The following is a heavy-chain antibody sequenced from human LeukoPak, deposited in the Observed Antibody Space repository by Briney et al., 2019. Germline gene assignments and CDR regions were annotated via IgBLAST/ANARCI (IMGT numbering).Heavy chain of an antibody. Sequence: GGSLRLSCAASGFTFDDYGMSWVRQAPGKGLERVSGINWNGGSTGYADSVKGRFTISRDNAKNSLYLQMNSLRAEDTALYYCARDLNGDYNFDYWGQGTLVTVSS. CDR1: GFTFDDYG. D-gene: IGHD4-17*01. CDR2: INWNGGST. J-gene: IGHJ4*02. CDR3: ARDLNGDYNFDY. V-gene: IGHV3-20*04.